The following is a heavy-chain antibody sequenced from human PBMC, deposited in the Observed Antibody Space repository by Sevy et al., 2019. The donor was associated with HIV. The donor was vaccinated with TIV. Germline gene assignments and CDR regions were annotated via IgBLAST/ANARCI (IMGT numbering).Heavy chain of an antibody. V-gene: IGHV3-21*01. D-gene: IGHD1-26*01. CDR2: ISTSSRYI. CDR1: GFTFNNYN. J-gene: IGHJ6*02. Sequence: GGSLRLSCAASGFTFNNYNFNWVRQAPGKGLECVSSISTSSRYIYYADSLKGRFTISRDNAKNSLYLQMNSLRAEDTAVYYCARDGGATDYDMDLWGQGTTVTVSS. CDR3: ARDGGATDYDMDL.